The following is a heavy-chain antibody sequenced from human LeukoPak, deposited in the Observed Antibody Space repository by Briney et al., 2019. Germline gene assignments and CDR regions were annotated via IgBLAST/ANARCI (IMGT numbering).Heavy chain of an antibody. CDR1: GVSISSSYSY. D-gene: IGHD3-10*01. J-gene: IGHJ4*02. V-gene: IGHV4-39*02. CDR3: ARERDGSGTQRGLDY. Sequence: ETVSLTCTVSGVSISSSYSYWGWIRQPPGRGLEWIGRIYYTGNTYYNASLKSQVSMSIDTSKNQFSLKLTSVTAADTAVYYCARERDGSGTQRGLDYWGQGTLVTVSS. CDR2: IYYTGNT.